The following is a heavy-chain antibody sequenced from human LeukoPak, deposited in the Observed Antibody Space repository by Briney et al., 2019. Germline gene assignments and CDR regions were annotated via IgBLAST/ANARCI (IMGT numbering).Heavy chain of an antibody. CDR1: GDSISTYF. Sequence: SETLSLTCTVSGDSISTYFWSWIGQPPGKGLEWIGYIYYTGSTNYNPSLKSRVTISVDTSKNQFSLRLSSVTAADTAVYFCARLTGGAFDFWGQGTMVTVSS. CDR2: IYYTGST. V-gene: IGHV4-59*01. D-gene: IGHD3-10*01. CDR3: ARLTGGAFDF. J-gene: IGHJ3*01.